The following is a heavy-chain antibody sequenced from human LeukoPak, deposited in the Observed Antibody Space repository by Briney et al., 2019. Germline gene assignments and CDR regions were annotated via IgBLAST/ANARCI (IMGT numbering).Heavy chain of an antibody. CDR2: IKQDGSEK. CDR3: ARVSSVWQWLYRDYFDY. V-gene: IGHV3-7*01. D-gene: IGHD6-19*01. J-gene: IGHJ4*02. Sequence: GGSLRLSCAASGFTFSSYWMSWVRQAPGKGLEWVANIKQDGSEKYYADSVKGRFTISRDNAKNSLYLQMNSLRAEDTAVYYCARVSSVWQWLYRDYFDYWGQGTLVTVSS. CDR1: GFTFSSYW.